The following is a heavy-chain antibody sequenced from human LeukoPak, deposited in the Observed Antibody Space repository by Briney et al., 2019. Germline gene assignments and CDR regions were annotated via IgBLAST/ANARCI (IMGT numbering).Heavy chain of an antibody. CDR3: AKGPKTYYDFWSGYYQGPPYYFDY. D-gene: IGHD3-3*01. V-gene: IGHV3-23*01. J-gene: IGHJ4*02. CDR1: GFTFSSYA. CDR2: ISGSGGST. Sequence: GGSLRLSCAASGFTFSSYAMSWVRQAPGKGLEWVSAISGSGGSTYYADSVKGRFTISRDNSKNTLYLQMNSLRAEDTAVYYCAKGPKTYYDFWSGYYQGPPYYFDYWGQGTLVTVSS.